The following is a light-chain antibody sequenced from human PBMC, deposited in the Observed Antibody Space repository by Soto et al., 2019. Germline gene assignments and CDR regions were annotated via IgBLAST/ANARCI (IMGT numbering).Light chain of an antibody. V-gene: IGKV3-11*01. CDR1: QSVSTY. J-gene: IGKJ3*01. CDR2: DAS. CDR3: QHRGNFFT. Sequence: EAVLTQSPATLSLSPGERATLSCRASQSVSTYLAWYQQKPGQAPRLLLYDASNRATGIPARCSGSGSGTDFTLTISDLEPEGFEIYYYQHRGNFFTFGPGTRVDIK.